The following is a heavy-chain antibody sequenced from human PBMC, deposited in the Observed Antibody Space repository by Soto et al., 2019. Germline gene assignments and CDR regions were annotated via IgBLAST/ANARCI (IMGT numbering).Heavy chain of an antibody. V-gene: IGHV3-48*03. Sequence: EVQLVEAVGGLVQPGGSVRLSCAASGFTFSNYEMNWVRQAPGKGLEWVSYFSYSGSTIYSADFVKGRFTISRDNAKNSLYRQMNSMGADDTAVYYWARCQMAGPDPPYDMDVWGQGTTVTVSS. J-gene: IGHJ6*02. CDR2: FSYSGSTI. CDR1: GFTFSNYE. D-gene: IGHD6-19*01. CDR3: ARCQMAGPDPPYDMDV.